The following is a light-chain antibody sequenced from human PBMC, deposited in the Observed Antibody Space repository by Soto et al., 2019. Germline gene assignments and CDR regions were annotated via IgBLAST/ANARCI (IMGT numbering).Light chain of an antibody. CDR1: QSVDTW. V-gene: IGKV1-5*03. Sequence: DIQMTQFPSTLSASVGDRVTITCRASQSVDTWLAWYQQKPGKAPSLLIYRASSLESGVPSRFSGSGSGTEFTLTFRSLQPDDFASYYCQQYNNYPRTFGQGTKVDIK. CDR2: RAS. J-gene: IGKJ1*01. CDR3: QQYNNYPRT.